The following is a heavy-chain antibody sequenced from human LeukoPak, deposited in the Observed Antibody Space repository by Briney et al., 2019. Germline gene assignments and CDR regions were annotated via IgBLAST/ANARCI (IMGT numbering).Heavy chain of an antibody. Sequence: GRSLRLSCAASGFTFDDYAMHWVRQAPGKGLEWVSGISWNSGSIGYADSVKGRFTISRDNAKNSLYLQMNRLRAEDTALYYCXXXXXXMVTSAFDYWGQGTLVTVSS. D-gene: IGHD5-18*01. J-gene: IGHJ4*02. V-gene: IGHV3-9*01. CDR3: XXXXXXMVTSAFDY. CDR2: ISWNSGSI. CDR1: GFTFDDYA.